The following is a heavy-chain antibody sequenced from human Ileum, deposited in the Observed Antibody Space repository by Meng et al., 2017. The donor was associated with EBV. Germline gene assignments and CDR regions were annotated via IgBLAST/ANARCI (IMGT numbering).Heavy chain of an antibody. Sequence: GQRVGLGGGLVQPGGSRALSCVASGFTFSRNWMTWVRQAPRKGVEWVASKKEDGSAKYYADSVKGRFTISRDNAKSSLYLQVNSLRAEDTAVYYCARSYLGFSWGQGILVTVSS. CDR3: ARSYLGFS. CDR1: GFTFSRNW. V-gene: IGHV3-7*01. J-gene: IGHJ5*02. D-gene: IGHD2-21*01. CDR2: KKEDGSAK.